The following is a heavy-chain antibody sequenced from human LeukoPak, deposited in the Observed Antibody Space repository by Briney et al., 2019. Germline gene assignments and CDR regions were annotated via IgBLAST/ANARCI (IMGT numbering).Heavy chain of an antibody. V-gene: IGHV1-2*02. CDR3: AGGVRQLVSFWFDP. Sequence: ASVKVSCKASGYTFTGYYMHWVRQAPGQGLEWMGWINPNSGGTNYAQKFQGRVTMTRDTSISTAYMELCRLRSDDTAVYYRAGGVRQLVSFWFDPWGQGTLVTVSS. J-gene: IGHJ5*02. CDR2: INPNSGGT. CDR1: GYTFTGYY. D-gene: IGHD6-6*01.